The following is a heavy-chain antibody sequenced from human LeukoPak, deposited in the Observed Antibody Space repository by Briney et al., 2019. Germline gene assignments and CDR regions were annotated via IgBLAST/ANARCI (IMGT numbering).Heavy chain of an antibody. D-gene: IGHD6-13*01. Sequence: SETLSLTCAVYGGSFSGYYWSWIRQPPGKGLEWIGSIYYIGSTYYNPSLKSRVTISVDTSKNQFSLKLSSVTAADTAVYYCARYSLGSSNLIEHWGQGTLVTVSS. CDR1: GGSFSGYY. CDR3: ARYSLGSSNLIEH. J-gene: IGHJ1*01. V-gene: IGHV4-34*01. CDR2: IYYIGST.